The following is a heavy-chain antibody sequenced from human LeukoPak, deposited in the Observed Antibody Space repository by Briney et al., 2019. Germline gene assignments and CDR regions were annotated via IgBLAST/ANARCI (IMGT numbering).Heavy chain of an antibody. CDR3: ARANPADFDL. V-gene: IGHV3-74*01. D-gene: IGHD1-14*01. CDR1: GFTFSNYW. J-gene: IGHJ2*01. Sequence: GGSLRLSCAASGFTFSNYWIHWVRQAPGKGLVWVSRINRDGGMTYADFVKGRFTISRDNAESTVYLQMNSLRDEDTGVYYCARANPADFDLWGRGTVVAVSS. CDR2: INRDGGMT.